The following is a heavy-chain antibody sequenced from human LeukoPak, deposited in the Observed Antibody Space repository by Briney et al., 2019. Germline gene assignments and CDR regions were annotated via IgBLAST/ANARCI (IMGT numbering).Heavy chain of an antibody. CDR1: GFTFSSYA. D-gene: IGHD2-21*02. CDR2: ISYDGSNK. Sequence: GGSLRLSCAASGFTFSSYAMHWVRQAPGKGLEWVAVISYDGSNKYYADSVKGRFTISRDNSKNTLYLQMNSLRAEDTAVHYCARDPHPVVVTDYFDYWGQGTLVTVSS. CDR3: ARDPHPVVVTDYFDY. J-gene: IGHJ4*02. V-gene: IGHV3-30-3*01.